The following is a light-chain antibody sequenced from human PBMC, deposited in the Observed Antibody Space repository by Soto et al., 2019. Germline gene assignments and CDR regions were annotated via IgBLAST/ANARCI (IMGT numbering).Light chain of an antibody. CDR1: SSDVGGYNY. Sequence: QSALTQPRSVSGSPGQSVTISCTGTSSDVGGYNYVSWYQQHPGKAPKLMLYDVSKWPSGVPDRFSGSKSGNTASLTISGLRAEDEADYYCCSYAGSYVFGTGTKLTVL. CDR3: CSYAGSYV. J-gene: IGLJ1*01. V-gene: IGLV2-11*01. CDR2: DVS.